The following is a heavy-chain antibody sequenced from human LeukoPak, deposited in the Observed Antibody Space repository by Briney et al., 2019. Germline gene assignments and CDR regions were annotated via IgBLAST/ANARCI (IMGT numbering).Heavy chain of an antibody. CDR1: GYTLTELS. J-gene: IGHJ4*02. Sequence: ASVKVSCKISGYTLTELSMHSVRQAPGKGLEWMGGFDPEDGETIYAQKFQGRVTMTEDTSTDTAYMELSSLRSEDTAVYYCATGVYYYDSSGYYSYYFDYWGQGTLVTVSS. V-gene: IGHV1-24*01. CDR3: ATGVYYYDSSGYYSYYFDY. D-gene: IGHD3-22*01. CDR2: FDPEDGET.